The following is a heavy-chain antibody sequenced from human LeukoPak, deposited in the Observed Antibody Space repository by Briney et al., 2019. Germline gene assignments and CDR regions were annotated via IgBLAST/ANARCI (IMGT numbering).Heavy chain of an antibody. CDR3: ARVSGWNFYYYMDV. V-gene: IGHV1-2*02. J-gene: IGHJ6*03. Sequence: GASVKVSCKASGYTFTGYYMHWVRQAPGQGLEWMGWINPNSGGTNYAQKFQGRVTMTRDTSISTAYMELSRLRSDDTAVYYCARVSGWNFYYYMDVWGKGTTVTVSS. D-gene: IGHD6-19*01. CDR2: INPNSGGT. CDR1: GYTFTGYY.